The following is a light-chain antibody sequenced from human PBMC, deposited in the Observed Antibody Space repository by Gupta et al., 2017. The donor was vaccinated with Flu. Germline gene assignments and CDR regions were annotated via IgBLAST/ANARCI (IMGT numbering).Light chain of an antibody. CDR1: QTVSIF. CDR3: QQGYSTPLT. Sequence: DIQLTQSPSFLSASVGDRVTITCRASQTVSIFLNWYQQKPGKAPKLLISAASSLHSGVPSRFSGSGSETDFTLTISSLQPDDFATYYCQQGYSTPLTFGGGTKVEI. J-gene: IGKJ4*01. V-gene: IGKV1-39*01. CDR2: AAS.